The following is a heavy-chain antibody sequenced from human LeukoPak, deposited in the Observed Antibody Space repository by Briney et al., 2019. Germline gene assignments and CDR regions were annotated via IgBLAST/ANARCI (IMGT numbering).Heavy chain of an antibody. Sequence: SETLSLTCAVYGGSFSGYYWSWIRQPPGKGLEWIGEINQSGSTNYNPSLKSRVTISVDTSKNPFSLKLSSVTAADTAVYYCGRGRGYVLRFLEWLFWGQGTLVTVSS. CDR1: GGSFSGYY. D-gene: IGHD3-3*01. CDR2: INQSGST. CDR3: GRGRGYVLRFLEWLF. J-gene: IGHJ4*02. V-gene: IGHV4-34*01.